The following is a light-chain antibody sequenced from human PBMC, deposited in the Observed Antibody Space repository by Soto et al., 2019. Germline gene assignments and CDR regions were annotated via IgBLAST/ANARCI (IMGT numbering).Light chain of an antibody. Sequence: DTQMTQSPSSVSASVGDTVTITCRASQSISTWLAWYQQKPGTAPNLLIFNASYLQIGVPSRFIVIGSGTDFTLTISSMQPDEFATYYCQQYNSYWTFCQGTKVYI. CDR1: QSISTW. J-gene: IGKJ1*01. CDR2: NAS. CDR3: QQYNSYWT. V-gene: IGKV1D-16*01.